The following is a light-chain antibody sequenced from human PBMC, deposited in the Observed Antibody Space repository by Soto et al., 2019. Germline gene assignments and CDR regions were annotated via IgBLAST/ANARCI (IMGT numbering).Light chain of an antibody. J-gene: IGKJ1*01. Sequence: DIVMTQSPDSLAVSLGERATINCKSSQSVLYSSNNKNYLAWYQQKPGQPPKLLIYWASTRESGVPDRFGGSGSGTDFTLTISSLQAEYVAVYYCQQYFSFTWTFGQGTKVEIK. V-gene: IGKV4-1*01. CDR2: WAS. CDR3: QQYFSFTWT. CDR1: QSVLYSSNNKNY.